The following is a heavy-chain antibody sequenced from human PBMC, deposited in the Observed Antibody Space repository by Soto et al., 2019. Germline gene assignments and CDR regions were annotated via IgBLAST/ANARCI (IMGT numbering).Heavy chain of an antibody. CDR1: GGTSTRYA. J-gene: IGHJ4*02. CDR2: IVPMFGTS. CDR3: NRGSEYDFSSGYL. V-gene: IGHV1-69*06. D-gene: IGHD3-3*01. Sequence: QERLVQSGAEVRKPGSSVKVSCKVTGGTSTRYAINWVRQAPGQGLEWMGGIVPMFGTSKYAQKFQGRVTITAETSTNIAYMELRSLRSEDTAVYYCNRGSEYDFSSGYLWGQGTLVSVSS.